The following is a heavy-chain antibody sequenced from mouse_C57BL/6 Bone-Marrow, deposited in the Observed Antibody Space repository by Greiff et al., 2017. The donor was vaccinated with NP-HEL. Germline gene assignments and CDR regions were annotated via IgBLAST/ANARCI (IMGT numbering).Heavy chain of an antibody. Sequence: QVQLKQSGAELARPGASVKLSCKASGYTFTSYGISWVKQRTGQGLEWIGEIYPRSGNTYYNEKFKGKATLTADKSSSTAYMELRSLTSEDSAVYFCARRRLLRSWFAYWGQGTLVTVSA. CDR1: GYTFTSYG. J-gene: IGHJ3*01. CDR2: IYPRSGNT. D-gene: IGHD1-1*01. V-gene: IGHV1-81*01. CDR3: ARRRLLRSWFAY.